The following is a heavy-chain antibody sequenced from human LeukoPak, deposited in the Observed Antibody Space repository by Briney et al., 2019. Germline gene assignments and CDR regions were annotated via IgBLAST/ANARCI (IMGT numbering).Heavy chain of an antibody. J-gene: IGHJ5*02. D-gene: IGHD4-11*01. Sequence: RTSQSLSLTCTVSGGSISSGSYDWDWIREPPGKGLEWIGSMYYSRSTYYNRAGKSRVTISGDTSKNHFSLKLSSVTATDTAVYFCARHNRVTAGRYSWFDPWGQGTPVTVAS. V-gene: IGHV4-39*01. CDR2: MYYSRST. CDR1: GGSISSGSYD. CDR3: ARHNRVTAGRYSWFDP.